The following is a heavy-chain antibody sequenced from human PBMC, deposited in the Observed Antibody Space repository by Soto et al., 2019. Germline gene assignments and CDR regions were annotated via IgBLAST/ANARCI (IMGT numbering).Heavy chain of an antibody. CDR3: ARDRYCSGGSCSPEYYYYYGMDV. CDR1: GFTFSSYS. Sequence: EVQLVESGGGLVKPGGSLRLSCAASGFTFSSYSMNWVRQAPGKGLEWVSSISSSSSYIYYADSVKGRFTISRDNAKNSLYLQMNSLSAEDTAVYYCARDRYCSGGSCSPEYYYYYGMDVWGQGNTVTVSS. V-gene: IGHV3-21*01. J-gene: IGHJ6*02. D-gene: IGHD2-15*01. CDR2: ISSSSSYI.